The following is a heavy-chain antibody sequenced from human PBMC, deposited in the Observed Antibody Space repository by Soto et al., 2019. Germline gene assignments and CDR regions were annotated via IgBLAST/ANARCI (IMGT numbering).Heavy chain of an antibody. J-gene: IGHJ4*02. D-gene: IGHD1-26*01. CDR3: AKGPDSGSYLWDY. Sequence: GSLRLSCAASGFTLSSYAMSWVRQGQGKGLEWVSVISGGGDNTYYADSVKGRFTISRDNSKNTLYLQMNSLRAEDTAVYYCAKGPDSGSYLWDYWGQGTLVTVSS. CDR2: ISGGGDNT. CDR1: GFTLSSYA. V-gene: IGHV3-23*01.